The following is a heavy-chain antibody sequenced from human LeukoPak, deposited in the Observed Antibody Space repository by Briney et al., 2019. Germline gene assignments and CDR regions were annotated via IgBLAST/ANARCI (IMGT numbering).Heavy chain of an antibody. D-gene: IGHD2-2*01. V-gene: IGHV1-2*02. CDR2: INRNSGGT. CDR1: GYTFTGYY. Sequence: ASVKVSCKASGYTFTGYYMHWVRQAPRQGLEWMGLINRNSGGTNYAQKFQGRVTMTRDTSISTAYMELSRLRSDDTAVYYCARVRACSSTSCYLAVGAFDIWGQGTMVTVSS. CDR3: ARVRACSSTSCYLAVGAFDI. J-gene: IGHJ3*02.